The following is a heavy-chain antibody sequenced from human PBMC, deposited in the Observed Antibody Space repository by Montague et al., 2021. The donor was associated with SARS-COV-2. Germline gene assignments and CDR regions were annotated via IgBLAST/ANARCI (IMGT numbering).Heavy chain of an antibody. Sequence: PALVKPTQTLTLTCTFSGFSLRTSGMCVSWIRQPPGKALEWLVLIDWDDDKYYSTSLKTRLTISKDTSKNQVVLTMTNMDPVDTATYYCARTYYYGSGSYYTYYFDYWGQGTLVTVSS. J-gene: IGHJ4*02. CDR1: GFSLRTSGMC. CDR3: ARTYYYGSGSYYTYYFDY. V-gene: IGHV2-70*01. CDR2: IDWDDDK. D-gene: IGHD3-10*01.